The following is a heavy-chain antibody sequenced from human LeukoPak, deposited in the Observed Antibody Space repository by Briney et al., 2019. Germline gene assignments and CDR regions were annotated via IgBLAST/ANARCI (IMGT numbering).Heavy chain of an antibody. CDR1: GGSVSSTNLY. Sequence: PSETLSLTCTVSGGSVSSTNLYWGWIRQPPGKGLEWIGSIYYSGDTSYNPSLKNRVTMSVDTSKNPFSLRLSSLTAADTAVYYCAGPNSNARFAYWGQGALVTVSS. CDR2: IYYSGDT. V-gene: IGHV4-39*01. CDR3: AGPNSNARFAY. J-gene: IGHJ4*02. D-gene: IGHD2-21*01.